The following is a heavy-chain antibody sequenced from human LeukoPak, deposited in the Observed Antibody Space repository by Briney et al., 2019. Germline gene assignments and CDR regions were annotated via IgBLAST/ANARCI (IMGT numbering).Heavy chain of an antibody. CDR1: GFTFSSYA. CDR2: ISYDGSNK. Sequence: GGSLRLSCAASGFTFSSYAMHWVRQAPGKGLEWVAVISYDGSNKYYADSVKGRFTISRDNSKNTLYLQMNSLRAEDTAVYYCAKGLLLSGSYSGEGDYWGQGTLVTVSS. CDR3: AKGLLLSGSYSGEGDY. D-gene: IGHD1-26*01. V-gene: IGHV3-30-3*01. J-gene: IGHJ4*02.